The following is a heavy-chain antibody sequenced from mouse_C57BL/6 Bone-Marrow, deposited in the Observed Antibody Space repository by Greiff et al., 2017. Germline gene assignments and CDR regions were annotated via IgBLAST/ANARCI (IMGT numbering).Heavy chain of an antibody. Sequence: EVPLVESGGGLVPPGGSLSLSCAASGFTFTDYYMLWVRQPPGKELDWLGVIRNKANGYTTEYSASVKGRFTISRDNSQSILYLQMNALRAEDSATYYCARDDDAAWFAYWGQGTRVTVSA. CDR2: IRNKANGYTT. CDR1: GFTFTDYY. V-gene: IGHV7-3*01. CDR3: ARDDDAAWFAY. J-gene: IGHJ3*01. D-gene: IGHD2-12*01.